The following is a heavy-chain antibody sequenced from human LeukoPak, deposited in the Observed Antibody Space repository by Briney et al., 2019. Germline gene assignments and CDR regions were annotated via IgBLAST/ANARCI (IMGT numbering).Heavy chain of an antibody. CDR1: GFTFSSYS. V-gene: IGHV3-48*04. CDR2: ISSSSSTI. CDR3: AFRSGIAVAGYYYGMDV. Sequence: GGSLRLSCAASGFTFSSYSMNWVRQAPGKGLEWVSYISSSSSTIYYADSVKGRFTISRDNAKNSLYLQMNSLRAEDTAVYYCAFRSGIAVAGYYYGMDVWGQGTTVTVSS. D-gene: IGHD6-19*01. J-gene: IGHJ6*02.